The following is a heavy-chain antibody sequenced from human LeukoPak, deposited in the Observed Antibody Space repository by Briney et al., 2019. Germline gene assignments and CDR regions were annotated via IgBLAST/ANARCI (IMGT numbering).Heavy chain of an antibody. J-gene: IGHJ1*01. CDR1: GFTFSSYW. Sequence: GGSLRLSCAVSGFTFSSYWMHWVRQAPGKGLVWVSRINSDGSSTSYADSVKGRFTISRDNAKNTLYLQMNSLRTEDTALYYCAKGYSSGYTYFQHWGQGTLVTVSS. D-gene: IGHD3-22*01. V-gene: IGHV3-74*01. CDR3: AKGYSSGYTYFQH. CDR2: INSDGSST.